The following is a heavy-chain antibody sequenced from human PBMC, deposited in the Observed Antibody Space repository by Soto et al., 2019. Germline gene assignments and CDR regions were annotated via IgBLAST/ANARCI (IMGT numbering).Heavy chain of an antibody. D-gene: IGHD2-15*01. Sequence: HPGGSLRLSCAASGFTVDSNYMTWVRQAPGKGLEWVSVIYSGGSTFYTDSVKDRFTISRDNSKNTLYLQMNSLRAEDTAVYYCARIGYCSGGTCKDTQKIIDYWGQGTLVTVSS. CDR1: GFTVDSNY. V-gene: IGHV3-66*01. CDR3: ARIGYCSGGTCKDTQKIIDY. J-gene: IGHJ4*02. CDR2: IYSGGST.